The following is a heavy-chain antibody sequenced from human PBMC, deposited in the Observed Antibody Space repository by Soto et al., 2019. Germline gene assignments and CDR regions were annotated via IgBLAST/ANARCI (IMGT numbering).Heavy chain of an antibody. J-gene: IGHJ6*01. CDR3: PSDRFIHNNYALPYSMDL. D-gene: IGHD4-4*01. CDR1: GFTFSSYA. V-gene: IGHV3-30-3*01. Sequence: PGWSLGLSCAASGFTFSSYAMHWVRQAPGKGLEWVAVISYDGSNKYYADSVKGRFTISRDNSKNTLYLQMNRLRAEDTAVYYYPSDRFIHNNYALPYSMDLSGQAAPLTAS. CDR2: ISYDGSNK.